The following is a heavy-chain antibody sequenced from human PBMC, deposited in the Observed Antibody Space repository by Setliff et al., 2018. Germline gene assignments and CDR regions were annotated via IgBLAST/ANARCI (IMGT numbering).Heavy chain of an antibody. J-gene: IGHJ5*02. CDR3: ARDDSGSYEP. CDR2: IWYDGSKE. V-gene: IGHV3-33*01. D-gene: IGHD1-26*01. CDR1: GFTFSSYG. Sequence: PGGSLRLSCAAPGFTFSSYGMHWVRQAPGKGLEWVAVIWYDGSKEFYADSVKGRFTISRDNAKNSLYLQMNSLRAEDTAVYYCARDDSGSYEPWGQGTLVTVSS.